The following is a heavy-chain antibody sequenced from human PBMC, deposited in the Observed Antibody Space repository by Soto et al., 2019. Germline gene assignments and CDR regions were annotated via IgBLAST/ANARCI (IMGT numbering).Heavy chain of an antibody. D-gene: IGHD3-10*01. V-gene: IGHV4-59*01. CDR3: ARASFGGWGSGSLALDY. CDR1: GGSISSYY. J-gene: IGHJ4*02. Sequence: QVQLQESGPGLVKPSETLSLTCTVSGGSISSYYWSWIRQPPGKGLEWIGYIYYSGSTNYNPSLKSRVTISVDTSKNQFSLKLSSVTAADTAVYYCARASFGGWGSGSLALDYWGQGTLVTVSS. CDR2: IYYSGST.